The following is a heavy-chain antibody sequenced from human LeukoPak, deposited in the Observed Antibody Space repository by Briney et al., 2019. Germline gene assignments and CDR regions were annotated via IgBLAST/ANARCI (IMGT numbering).Heavy chain of an antibody. CDR1: GFTFSSYA. Sequence: PGRSLRLSCAASGFTFSSYAMHWVRQAPGKGLEWVAVISYDGSNKYYADSVKGRSTISRDNSKNTLYLQMNGLRAEDTAVYYCARGPATQLWFTPNWFDPWGQGTLVTVSS. J-gene: IGHJ5*02. CDR3: ARGPATQLWFTPNWFDP. V-gene: IGHV3-30*04. D-gene: IGHD5-18*01. CDR2: ISYDGSNK.